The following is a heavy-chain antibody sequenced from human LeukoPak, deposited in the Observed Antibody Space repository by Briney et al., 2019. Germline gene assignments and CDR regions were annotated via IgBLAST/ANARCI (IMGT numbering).Heavy chain of an antibody. CDR2: ISGSGSST. Sequence: GGSLRLSCAASGFTFSSYAMSWVRQAPGKGLEWVSTISGSGSSTYYADSVKGRFTISRDNAKNSLYLQMNSLRAEDTAVYYCARVGIAARRMDYWGQGTLVTVSS. CDR3: ARVGIAARRMDY. V-gene: IGHV3-21*01. D-gene: IGHD6-6*01. CDR1: GFTFSSYA. J-gene: IGHJ4*02.